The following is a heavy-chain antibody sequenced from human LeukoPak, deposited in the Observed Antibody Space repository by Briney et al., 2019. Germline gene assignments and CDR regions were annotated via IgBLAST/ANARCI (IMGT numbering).Heavy chain of an antibody. CDR1: GFTFSSYG. CDR2: IWYDGSNK. Sequence: GGSLRLSCAASGFTFSSYGMHWVRRAPGKGLEWVAVIWYDGSNKYYADSVKGRFTISRDNSKNTLYLQMNSLRAEDTAVYYCAKDVYYYDSSGYFLLDYWGQGTLVTVSS. CDR3: AKDVYYYDSSGYFLLDY. J-gene: IGHJ4*02. V-gene: IGHV3-33*06. D-gene: IGHD3-22*01.